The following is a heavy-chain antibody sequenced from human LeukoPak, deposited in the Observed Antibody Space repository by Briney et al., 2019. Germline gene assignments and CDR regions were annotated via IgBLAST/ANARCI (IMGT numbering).Heavy chain of an antibody. CDR1: GGSFSGYY. CDR2: IYYSGST. J-gene: IGHJ4*02. D-gene: IGHD1-26*01. Sequence: SETLSLTCAVYGGSFSGYYWGWIRQPPGKGLEWIGIIYYSGSTYYNPSLKSRVTISVDTSKNQFSLKLSSVTAADTAVYYCASWGATHHYFDYWGQGTLVTVSS. V-gene: IGHV4-34*01. CDR3: ASWGATHHYFDY.